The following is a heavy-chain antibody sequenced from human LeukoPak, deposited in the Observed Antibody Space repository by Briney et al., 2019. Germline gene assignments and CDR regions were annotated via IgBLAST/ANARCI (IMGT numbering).Heavy chain of an antibody. CDR1: GGSISTYY. CDR2: IYASGNT. J-gene: IGHJ3*01. D-gene: IGHD6-6*01. Sequence: SETLSLTCTVSGGSISTYYWSLIRQPAGKGLEWIGRIYASGNTNYNPSLKSRVTMSLDTSKNQFSLRLTSVTAADTAVYYCAREYSSSSGKNAFDVWGQGTMVTVSS. CDR3: AREYSSSSGKNAFDV. V-gene: IGHV4-4*07.